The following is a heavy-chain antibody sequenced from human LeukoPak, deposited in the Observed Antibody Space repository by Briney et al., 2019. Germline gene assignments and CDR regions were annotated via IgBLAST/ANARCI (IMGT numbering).Heavy chain of an antibody. CDR3: ARLIVDTAMVNMWYYYGMDV. V-gene: IGHV4-4*07. CDR2: IYTSGST. D-gene: IGHD5-18*01. CDR1: GGSISSYY. Sequence: PSETLSLTCTVSGGSISSYYWSWIRQPAGKGLEWIGRIYTSGSTNYNPSLKSRDTMSVDTSKNQFSLKLSSVTAADTAVYYCARLIVDTAMVNMWYYYGMDVWGQGTTVTVSS. J-gene: IGHJ6*02.